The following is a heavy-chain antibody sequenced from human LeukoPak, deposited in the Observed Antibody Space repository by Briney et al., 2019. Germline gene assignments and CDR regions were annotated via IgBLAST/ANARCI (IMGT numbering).Heavy chain of an antibody. Sequence: GASVKVSCKTSGYTFTNYGINWVRQATGQGLEWMGWMNPNSGNTGYAQKFQGRVTMTRNTSISTAYMELSSLRSEDTAVYYCARPHCSSTDCHPPEWFDPWGQGTLVTVSS. D-gene: IGHD2-2*01. V-gene: IGHV1-8*01. CDR3: ARPHCSSTDCHPPEWFDP. J-gene: IGHJ5*02. CDR1: GYTFTNYG. CDR2: MNPNSGNT.